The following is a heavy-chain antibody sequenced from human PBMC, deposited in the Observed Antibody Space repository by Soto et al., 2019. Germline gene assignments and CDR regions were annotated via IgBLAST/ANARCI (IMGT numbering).Heavy chain of an antibody. Sequence: PSETLSLTGTVSGGSISSGGYYWSWIRQHPGKGLEWIGYIYYSGSTYYNPSLKSRVTISVDTSKNQFSLKLSSVTAADTAVYYCARDQGSSSWYTDYWGQGTLVTVSS. CDR1: GGSISSGGYY. CDR3: ARDQGSSSWYTDY. J-gene: IGHJ4*02. CDR2: IYYSGST. V-gene: IGHV4-31*03. D-gene: IGHD6-13*01.